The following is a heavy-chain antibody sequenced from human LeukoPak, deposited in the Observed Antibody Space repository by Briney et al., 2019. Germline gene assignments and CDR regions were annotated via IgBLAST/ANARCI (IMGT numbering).Heavy chain of an antibody. CDR3: VKWGLVTTQGYYYYYMDV. D-gene: IGHD1-14*01. CDR2: IWYDGSNK. CDR1: GFTFSSYG. V-gene: IGHV3-33*06. Sequence: PGGSLRLSCAASGFTFSSYGMHWVRQAPGKGLEWVAVIWYDGSNKYYADSVKGRFTISRDNSKNTLYLQMNSLRAEDTAVYYCVKWGLVTTQGYYYYYMDVWGKGTTVTVSS. J-gene: IGHJ6*03.